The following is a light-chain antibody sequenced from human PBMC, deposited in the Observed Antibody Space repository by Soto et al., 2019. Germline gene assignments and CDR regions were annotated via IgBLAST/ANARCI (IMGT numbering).Light chain of an antibody. CDR1: SSDLGGYNY. CDR2: EVS. Sequence: QSALTQPASVSGSPGQPITISCTGTSSDLGGYNYVSWYQQHPGKVPKLMIYEVSNRPSGVSNRFSGPKSGNTASLTISGLQAEDEADYYCSAYTSSSTRVFGGGTKLTVL. V-gene: IGLV2-14*01. J-gene: IGLJ3*02. CDR3: SAYTSSSTRV.